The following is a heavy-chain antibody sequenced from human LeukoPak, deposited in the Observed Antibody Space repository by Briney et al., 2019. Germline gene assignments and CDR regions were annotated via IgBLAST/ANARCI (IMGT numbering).Heavy chain of an antibody. J-gene: IGHJ4*02. CDR3: ARGARKGDDYGGFFDY. D-gene: IGHD4-23*01. V-gene: IGHV3-30*04. Sequence: GTSLRLSCAASGFTFSSYAMNWARQAPGKGLEWLALISYDGSNKYYADSVKGRYTISRDNSKNTLYLQMNSLIPEDTAVYYCARGARKGDDYGGFFDYWGQGTLVTVSS. CDR1: GFTFSSYA. CDR2: ISYDGSNK.